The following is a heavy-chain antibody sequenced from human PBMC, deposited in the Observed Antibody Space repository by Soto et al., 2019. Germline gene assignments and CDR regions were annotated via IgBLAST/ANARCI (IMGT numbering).Heavy chain of an antibody. CDR3: ARDAWVPPYYYYGMDV. D-gene: IGHD7-27*01. CDR1: GGTFSSYA. CDR2: IIPIFGTA. J-gene: IGHJ6*02. Sequence: SGKGSCTASGGTFSSYAISWVPQAPGQGLEWMGGIIPIFGTANYAQKFQGRVTITADESTSTAYMELSSLRSEDTAVYYFARDAWVPPYYYYGMDVWGQGTTVTVYS. V-gene: IGHV1-69*13.